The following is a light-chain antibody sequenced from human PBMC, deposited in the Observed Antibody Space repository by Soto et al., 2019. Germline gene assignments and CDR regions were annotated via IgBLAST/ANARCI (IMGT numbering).Light chain of an antibody. J-gene: IGKJ4*01. CDR3: QQLNSYPLLT. Sequence: DIQLTQSPSFLSASVGDRVTITCRASQGISSYLAWYQQKPGKAPKLLIYAASTLQSGVPSRFSGSGSGTEFTLTINSLQPEDFATYYCQQLNSYPLLTFGGGTKVDIK. CDR2: AAS. CDR1: QGISSY. V-gene: IGKV1-9*01.